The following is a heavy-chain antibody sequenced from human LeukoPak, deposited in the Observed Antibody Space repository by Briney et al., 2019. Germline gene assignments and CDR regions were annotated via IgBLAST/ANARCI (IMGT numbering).Heavy chain of an antibody. CDR2: IRGKANTYAT. Sequence: GGSLKLSCAASGFTFSDSAIHWVRQASGKGLERVGRIRGKANTYATAYTASVKGRFTISRDDSKNTAYLQMNSLKTEDTAVYYCTRLAAAGKEYYYYYMDVWGKGTTVTVSS. CDR3: TRLAAAGKEYYYYYMDV. V-gene: IGHV3-73*01. J-gene: IGHJ6*03. D-gene: IGHD6-13*01. CDR1: GFTFSDSA.